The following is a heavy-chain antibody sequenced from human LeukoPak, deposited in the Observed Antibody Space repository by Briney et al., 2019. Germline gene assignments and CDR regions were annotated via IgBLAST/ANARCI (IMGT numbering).Heavy chain of an antibody. CDR1: GYTFTSYG. CDR3: ARDPHGYCSSTSCYAFDI. D-gene: IGHD2-2*03. V-gene: IGHV1-18*01. J-gene: IGHJ3*02. Sequence: ASVKVSCKASGYTFTSYGISWARQAPGQGLEWMGWISAYNGNTNYAQKLQGRVTMTTDASTSTAYVELRSLRSDDTAVYYCARDPHGYCSSTSCYAFDIWGQGTMVTVSS. CDR2: ISAYNGNT.